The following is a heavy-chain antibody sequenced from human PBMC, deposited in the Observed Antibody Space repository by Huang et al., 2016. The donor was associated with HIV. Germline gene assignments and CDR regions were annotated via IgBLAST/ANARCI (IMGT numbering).Heavy chain of an antibody. Sequence: QVQLVQSGAEVKKPGASVKVSCKASGYNFIGYYLHWVRQAHWQGLEWMGWINPTTGGTIYAKNFEDRVIMTRDTSINTAYMDLSRLKSDDTAVYYCTREAVRGIIVNFDYWGQGTLVTVSS. J-gene: IGHJ4*02. V-gene: IGHV1-2*02. CDR3: TREAVRGIIVNFDY. CDR2: INPTTGGT. CDR1: GYNFIGYY. D-gene: IGHD3-10*01.